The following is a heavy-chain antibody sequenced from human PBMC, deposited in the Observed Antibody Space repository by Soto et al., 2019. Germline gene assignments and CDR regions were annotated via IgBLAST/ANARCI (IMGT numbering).Heavy chain of an antibody. CDR2: IFHDGTA. CDR1: GVSIISGNC. Sequence: SETLSLTCAVSGVSIISGNCLTRVRQSPQRGLEYIGEIFHDGTANYYPSFERRVAISVDTSKNQFSLKLTSVTAADTAIYFCARLVYDTRLNYMYFDFWGQGTLVTVSS. V-gene: IGHV4-4*02. D-gene: IGHD3-10*01. J-gene: IGHJ4*02. CDR3: ARLVYDTRLNYMYFDF.